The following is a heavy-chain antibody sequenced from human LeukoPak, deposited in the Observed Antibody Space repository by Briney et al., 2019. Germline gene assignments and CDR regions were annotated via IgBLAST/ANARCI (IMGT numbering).Heavy chain of an antibody. D-gene: IGHD3-9*01. Sequence: GGSLRLSCAASGFTFSSYAMSWVRQAPGKGLEWVSAISGSGGSTYYADSVKGWFTISRDNSKNTLYLQMNSLRAEDTAVYYCAKASGGILTGYFDYWGQGTLVTVSS. CDR2: ISGSGGST. CDR1: GFTFSSYA. J-gene: IGHJ4*02. V-gene: IGHV3-23*01. CDR3: AKASGGILTGYFDY.